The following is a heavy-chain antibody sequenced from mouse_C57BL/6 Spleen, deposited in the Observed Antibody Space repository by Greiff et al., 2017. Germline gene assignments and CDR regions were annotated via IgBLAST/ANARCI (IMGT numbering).Heavy chain of an antibody. V-gene: IGHV1-59*01. CDR1: GYTFTSYW. CDR3: ARGGVGRREGPYAMDY. J-gene: IGHJ4*01. D-gene: IGHD4-1*01. CDR2: IDPSDSYT. Sequence: QVQLQQPGAELVRPGTSVKLSCKASGYTFTSYWMHWVKQRPGQGLEWIGVIDPSDSYTNYNQKFKGKATLTVDTSSSTAYMQLSSLTSEDCAVYYCARGGVGRREGPYAMDYWGQGTSVTVSS.